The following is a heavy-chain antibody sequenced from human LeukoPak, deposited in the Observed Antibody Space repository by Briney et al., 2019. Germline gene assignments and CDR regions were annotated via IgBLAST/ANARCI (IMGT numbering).Heavy chain of an antibody. Sequence: GGSLRLSCAASGFTFSSYGMHWVRQAPGKGLEWVAVISYDGSNKYYADSVKGRFTISRDNSKNTLYLQMNCLRAEDTAVYYCAKEFLSEAVAYFDYWGQGTLVTVSS. CDR1: GFTFSSYG. V-gene: IGHV3-30*18. CDR2: ISYDGSNK. CDR3: AKEFLSEAVAYFDY. D-gene: IGHD6-19*01. J-gene: IGHJ4*02.